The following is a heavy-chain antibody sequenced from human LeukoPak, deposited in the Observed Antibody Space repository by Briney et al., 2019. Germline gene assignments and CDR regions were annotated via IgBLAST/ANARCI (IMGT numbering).Heavy chain of an antibody. CDR2: IYYSGST. V-gene: IGHV4-30-4*08. CDR1: GGSISSSSYY. J-gene: IGHJ4*02. D-gene: IGHD6-13*01. CDR3: ARAIAAAGTSFDY. Sequence: SETLSLTCTVSGGSISSSSYYWGWIRQPPGKGLEWIGYIYYSGSTYYNPSLKNRVTISVDTSKNQFSLKLSSVTAADTAVYYCARAIAAAGTSFDYWGQGTLVTVSS.